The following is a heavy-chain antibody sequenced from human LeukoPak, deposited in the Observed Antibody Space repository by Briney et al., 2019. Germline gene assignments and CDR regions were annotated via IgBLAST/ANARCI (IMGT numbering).Heavy chain of an antibody. D-gene: IGHD3-22*01. CDR3: ARPYYYGSRIDP. J-gene: IGHJ5*02. V-gene: IGHV4-30-4*01. CDR2: MYYSGST. Sequence: PSETLSLTCTVSGGSISSGDYYWSWIRQPPGKGMEWIAYMYYSGSTYYNPSLKSRVTMSADTSKNQLSLKLSSVTAADTAVYYCARPYYYGSRIDPWGQGILVTVSS. CDR1: GGSISSGDYY.